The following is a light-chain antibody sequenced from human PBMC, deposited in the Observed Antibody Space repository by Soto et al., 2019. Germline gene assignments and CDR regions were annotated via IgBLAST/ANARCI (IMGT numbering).Light chain of an antibody. CDR3: QQYGSSPGLT. J-gene: IGKJ4*01. Sequence: EIVLTQSPGTLSLSPGERATLSCRASQSVSSSYSAWYQQKPGQAPRLLIYGASSRATGIPDRFSGSGSGTYFTLTISRLEPEDFAVYYCQQYGSSPGLTFGGGTKVEIK. CDR2: GAS. V-gene: IGKV3-20*01. CDR1: QSVSSSY.